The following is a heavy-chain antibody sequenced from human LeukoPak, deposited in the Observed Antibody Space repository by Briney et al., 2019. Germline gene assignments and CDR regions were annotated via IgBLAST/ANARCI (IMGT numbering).Heavy chain of an antibody. CDR2: IYYSGST. D-gene: IGHD1-20*01. CDR1: GGSISSYY. CDR3: AGHNWNDVLLWYFDL. J-gene: IGHJ2*01. Sequence: SETLSLTCTVSGGSISSYYWSWIRQPPGKGLEWIGYIYYSGSTNYNPSLKSRVTISVDTSKNQFSLKLSSVTAADTAVYYCAGHNWNDVLLWYFDLWGRGTLDTVSS. V-gene: IGHV4-59*01.